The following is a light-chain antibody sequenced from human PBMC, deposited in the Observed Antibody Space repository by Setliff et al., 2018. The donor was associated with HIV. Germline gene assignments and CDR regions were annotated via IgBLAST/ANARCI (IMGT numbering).Light chain of an antibody. CDR3: QQYNNWPLT. CDR1: QSVRSK. Sequence: EVVMTQSPATLSVSPGERATLSCRASQSVRSKVAWYQQKPGQAPRLLIHDTSTRATGIPARFSGSGSGTEFTLTISSLQSEDFAVYSCQQYNNWPLTFSGGTKVDIK. CDR2: DTS. J-gene: IGKJ4*01. V-gene: IGKV3-15*01.